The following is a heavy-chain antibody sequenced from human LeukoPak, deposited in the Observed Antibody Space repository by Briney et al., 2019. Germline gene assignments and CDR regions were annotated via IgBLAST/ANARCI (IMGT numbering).Heavy chain of an antibody. D-gene: IGHD3-10*01. V-gene: IGHV3-53*01. CDR2: IYSGGST. CDR1: GFTVSSNY. Sequence: GGSLRLSCAASGFTVSSNYMSWVRQAPGKGLEWVSVIYSGGSTYYADSVKGRFTISRDNSKNTLYLQMNSLRAEDTAVYYCARAGSGTLSRLVYYGSGSSPHAFDIWGQGTMVTVSS. J-gene: IGHJ3*02. CDR3: ARAGSGTLSRLVYYGSGSSPHAFDI.